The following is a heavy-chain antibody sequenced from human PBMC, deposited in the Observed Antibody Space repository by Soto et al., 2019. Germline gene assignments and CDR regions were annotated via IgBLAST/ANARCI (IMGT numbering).Heavy chain of an antibody. J-gene: IGHJ2*01. D-gene: IGHD6-6*01. CDR2: ISYDGSNK. Sequence: QVQLVESGGGVVKPGRSLRLSCAASGFTFSSYGMHWVRQAPGKGLEWVAVISYDGSNKYYEDSVKGRFTISRDNTKNTLYLQMNSLSAEDTGVYYCAKEPERYSSSEGWYFDLWGRGTLVPV. V-gene: IGHV3-30*18. CDR3: AKEPERYSSSEGWYFDL. CDR1: GFTFSSYG.